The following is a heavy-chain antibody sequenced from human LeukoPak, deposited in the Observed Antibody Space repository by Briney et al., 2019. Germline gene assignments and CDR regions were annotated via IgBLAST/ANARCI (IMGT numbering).Heavy chain of an antibody. CDR2: IKQDGSEK. Sequence: GSLRLSCAASGFTFSSYWMSWVRQAPGKGLEWVANIKQDGSEKYYVDSVKGRFTISRDNAKNSLYLRMNSLRAEDTAVYYCARKGLRGIDAFDIWGQGTMVTVSS. V-gene: IGHV3-7*01. CDR3: ARKGLRGIDAFDI. J-gene: IGHJ3*02. CDR1: GFTFSSYW. D-gene: IGHD3-10*01.